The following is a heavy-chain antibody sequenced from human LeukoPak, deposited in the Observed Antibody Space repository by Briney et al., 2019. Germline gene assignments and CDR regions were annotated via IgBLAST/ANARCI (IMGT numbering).Heavy chain of an antibody. CDR3: ARVRVKGISVAADY. CDR2: ISSSSSDT. Sequence: GGSLRLSCAASGFTFSDYYMSWIRQAPGKGLEWVSYISSSSSDTNYADSVKGRFTISRDNAKNSLYLQMNSLRAEDTAVYYCARVRVKGISVAADYWGQGTLVTVSS. CDR1: GFTFSDYY. V-gene: IGHV3-11*05. J-gene: IGHJ4*02. D-gene: IGHD6-19*01.